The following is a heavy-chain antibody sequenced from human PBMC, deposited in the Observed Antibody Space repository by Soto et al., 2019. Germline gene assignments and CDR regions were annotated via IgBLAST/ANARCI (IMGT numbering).Heavy chain of an antibody. CDR3: ASSFGDPVAGTRDFDY. V-gene: IGHV1-69*13. Sequence: GASVKVSCKASGGTFSSYAISWVRQAPGQGLEWMGGIIPIFGTANYAQKFQGRVTITADESTSTAYMELSSLRSEDTAVYYCASSFGDPVAGTRDFDYWGQGTLVTVSS. D-gene: IGHD6-19*01. CDR1: GGTFSSYA. CDR2: IIPIFGTA. J-gene: IGHJ4*02.